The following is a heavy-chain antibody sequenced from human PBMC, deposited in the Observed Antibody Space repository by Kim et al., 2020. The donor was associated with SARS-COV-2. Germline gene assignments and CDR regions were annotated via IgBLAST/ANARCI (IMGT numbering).Heavy chain of an antibody. CDR3: ARGPASSPAAFDI. CDR2: INHSGST. J-gene: IGHJ3*02. CDR1: GGSFSGYY. Sequence: SETLSLTCAVYGGSFSGYYWSWIRQPPGKGLEWIGEINHSGSTNYNPSLKSRVTISVDTSKNQFSLKLSSVTAADTAVYYCARGPASSPAAFDIWGQGTMVTVSS. D-gene: IGHD6-13*01. V-gene: IGHV4-34*01.